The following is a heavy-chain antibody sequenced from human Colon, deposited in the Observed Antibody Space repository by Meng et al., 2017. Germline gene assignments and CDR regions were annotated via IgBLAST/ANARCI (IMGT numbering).Heavy chain of an antibody. J-gene: IGHJ5*02. V-gene: IGHV4-59*01. CDR2: IYYSGTT. CDR1: GGSISNYY. CDR3: AGDSSGYNWLDP. Sequence: QVRRRRSGPGLVKPSETLSPTCTVSGGSISNYYWSWIRQPPGKGLEWIGYIYYSGTTNYNPSLKSRVTISIDTSKNQFSLKLNSVTAADTAVYYCAGDSSGYNWLDPWGQGTLVTVSS. D-gene: IGHD6-19*01.